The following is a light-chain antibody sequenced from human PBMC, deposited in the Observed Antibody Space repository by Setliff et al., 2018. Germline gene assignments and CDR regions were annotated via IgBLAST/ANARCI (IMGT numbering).Light chain of an antibody. CDR3: YSYAGGDTYAI. V-gene: IGLV2-23*02. J-gene: IGLJ2*01. CDR1: SSDVGAYNY. Sequence: QSVLTQPASVSGSPGQSITISCTGTSSDVGAYNYVSWYQQHPGEVPKLIIYDVSERPSGVSHRFSGSKSGNTASLTISGLQAEDEADYYCYSYAGGDTYAIFGGGTKVTV. CDR2: DVS.